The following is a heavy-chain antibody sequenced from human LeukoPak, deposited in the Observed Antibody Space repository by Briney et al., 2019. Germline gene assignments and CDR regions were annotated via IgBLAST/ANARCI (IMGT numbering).Heavy chain of an antibody. Sequence: SETLSLTGTVSGGSISSYYWSWIRQPPGKGLEWIGYIYYSGSTNYNPSLKSRVTISVDTSKNQFSLKLSSVTAADTAVYYCARYYDTFWPNLYYYMDVWGKGTTVTVSS. CDR2: IYYSGST. D-gene: IGHD3-9*01. V-gene: IGHV4-59*01. CDR1: GGSISSYY. J-gene: IGHJ6*03. CDR3: ARYYDTFWPNLYYYMDV.